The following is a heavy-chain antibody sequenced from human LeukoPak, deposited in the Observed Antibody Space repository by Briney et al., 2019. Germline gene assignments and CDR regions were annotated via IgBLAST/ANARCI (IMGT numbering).Heavy chain of an antibody. CDR3: ARAPGYGLLYEDIVVVPAAIPLYYYGMDV. V-gene: IGHV1-2*02. Sequence: ASVKVSCKASGYTFTGYYMHWVRQAPGQGLEWMGWINPNSGGTNYAHKFQGRVTMTRDTSISTAYMELSRLRSDDTAVYYCARAPGYGLLYEDIVVVPAAIPLYYYGMDVWGQGTTVTVSS. CDR2: INPNSGGT. CDR1: GYTFTGYY. D-gene: IGHD2-2*01. J-gene: IGHJ6*02.